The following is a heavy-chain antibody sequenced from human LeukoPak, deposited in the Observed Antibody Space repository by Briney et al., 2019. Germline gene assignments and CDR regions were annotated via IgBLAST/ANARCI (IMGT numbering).Heavy chain of an antibody. J-gene: IGHJ4*02. CDR3: AKDRVGATLYFDF. V-gene: IGHV3-21*04. CDR1: GFTFSSYT. CDR2: ITSSSSYI. Sequence: GGSLRLSCAASGFTFSSYTMNWVRQAPGKGLEWVSSITSSSSYIYYADSVKGRFTISRHNAKNSLYLQMDSLRAEDTAVYYCAKDRVGATLYFDFWGQGTLLTVSS. D-gene: IGHD1-26*01.